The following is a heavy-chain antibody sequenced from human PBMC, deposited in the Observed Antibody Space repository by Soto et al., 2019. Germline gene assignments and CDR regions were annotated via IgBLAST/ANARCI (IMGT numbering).Heavy chain of an antibody. CDR2: VRDSDVK. V-gene: IGHV3-48*02. CDR1: GFPFGAYS. CDR3: ARDHAYAFDY. J-gene: IGHJ4*02. Sequence: GGSLRLSCAASGFPFGAYSMNWVRQAPAKGLEWLSNVRDSDVKWYADSVRGRFTISRDIAKNSVYLQMDSLTDDDTALYYCARDHAYAFDYWGQGTLVTVSS. D-gene: IGHD4-17*01.